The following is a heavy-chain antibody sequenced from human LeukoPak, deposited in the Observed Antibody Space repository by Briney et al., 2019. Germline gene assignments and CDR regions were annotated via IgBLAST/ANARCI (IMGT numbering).Heavy chain of an antibody. CDR1: GFTFSSYG. CDR3: AKDHCSSTSCSPYYYYMDV. Sequence: GGSLRLSCAASGFTFSSYGMHWVRQAPGKGLEWVAFIRYDGSNKYYADSVKGRFTISRDNSKNTLYLQMNSLRAEDTAVYYCAKDHCSSTSCSPYYYYMDVWGKGTTVTVSS. J-gene: IGHJ6*03. V-gene: IGHV3-30*02. D-gene: IGHD2-2*01. CDR2: IRYDGSNK.